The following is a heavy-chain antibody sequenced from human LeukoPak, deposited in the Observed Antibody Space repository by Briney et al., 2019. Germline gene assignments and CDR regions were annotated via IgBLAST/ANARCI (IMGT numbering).Heavy chain of an antibody. J-gene: IGHJ5*02. CDR2: ISATGGST. V-gene: IGHV3-23*01. CDR1: GFTFSSYA. D-gene: IGHD3-10*01. CDR3: AKDAKGGYYAGSAALDP. Sequence: GGSLRLSCAASGFTFSSYAMNWVRQAPGKGLEWISLISATGGSTYYADSVKGRFTISRDNSKNTLDLQMNTLRAEDTAVYYCAKDAKGGYYAGSAALDPWGQGTLVTVSS.